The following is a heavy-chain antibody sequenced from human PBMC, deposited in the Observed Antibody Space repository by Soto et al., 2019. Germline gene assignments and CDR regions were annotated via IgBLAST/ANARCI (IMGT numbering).Heavy chain of an antibody. J-gene: IGHJ6*02. V-gene: IGHV3-48*02. Sequence: GGSLRLSCAASGFTFSSYSMNWVRQAPGKGLEWVSYISSSSSTIYYADSVKGRFTISRDNAKNSLYLQMNSLRDEDTAVYYCANLTIFGVVSGYYGMDVWGQGTTVTVSS. CDR2: ISSSSSTI. CDR3: ANLTIFGVVSGYYGMDV. CDR1: GFTFSSYS. D-gene: IGHD3-3*01.